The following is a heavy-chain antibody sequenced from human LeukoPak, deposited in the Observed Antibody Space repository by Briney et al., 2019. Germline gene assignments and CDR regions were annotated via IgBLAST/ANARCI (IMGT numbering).Heavy chain of an antibody. CDR1: GFIFTNYW. Sequence: GGSLRLSCVSSGFIFTNYWMHWVRQVPGKGPVWVGRIDKEGSAAFYAESVKGRFTISRDNVKRTVYLQMNSLTAEDTAVYHCARGGYSGSYYRFDWGQGTLVTVSS. CDR2: IDKEGSAA. CDR3: ARGGYSGSYYRFD. D-gene: IGHD1-26*01. J-gene: IGHJ4*02. V-gene: IGHV3-74*01.